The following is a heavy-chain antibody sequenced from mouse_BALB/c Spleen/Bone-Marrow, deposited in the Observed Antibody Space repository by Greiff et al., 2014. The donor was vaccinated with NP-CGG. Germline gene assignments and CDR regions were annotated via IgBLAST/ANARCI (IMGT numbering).Heavy chain of an antibody. J-gene: IGHJ2*01. CDR2: IFPGTGTT. V-gene: IGHV1S132*01. Sequence: VQLQQSGAELVKPGASVKLSCKTSGYTFTSYWIQWVKQRPGQGLGWIGEIFPGTGTTYYNEKFMDKATLTIDTSSSTAYMQLSSLTSEDSAVYFCARKGISTVIATAYYFDYWGQGSTLTVSS. CDR1: GYTFTSYW. D-gene: IGHD2-4*01. CDR3: ARKGISTVIATAYYFDY.